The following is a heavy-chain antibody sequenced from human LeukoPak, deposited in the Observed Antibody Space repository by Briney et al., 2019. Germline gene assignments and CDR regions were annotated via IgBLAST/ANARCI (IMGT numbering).Heavy chain of an antibody. D-gene: IGHD2-2*01. CDR3: ARDLSDIVVVPAAIRIGY. CDR2: ISAYNGNR. J-gene: IGHJ4*02. Sequence: VASVNVSCKASGYTFTSYGISWVRQAPGQGLEWVGWISAYNGNRNYPQKLQDRVTMTTDTSTSAAYMELRSMSSDDTAVFYCARDLSDIVVVPAAIRIGYWGQGPLVTVSS. V-gene: IGHV1-18*01. CDR1: GYTFTSYG.